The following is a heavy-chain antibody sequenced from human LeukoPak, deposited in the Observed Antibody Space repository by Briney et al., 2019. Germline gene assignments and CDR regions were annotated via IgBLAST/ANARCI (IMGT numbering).Heavy chain of an antibody. CDR2: INPNSGGT. J-gene: IGHJ4*02. V-gene: IGHV1-2*02. Sequence: ASVKVSCKASGYTFTGYYMHWVRQAPGQGLEWMGWINPNSGGTDYAQKFQGRVTMTRDTSISTAYMELSRLRSDDTAVYYCARSSIVGATPGGYWGQGTLVTVSS. CDR1: GYTFTGYY. CDR3: ARSSIVGATPGGY. D-gene: IGHD1-26*01.